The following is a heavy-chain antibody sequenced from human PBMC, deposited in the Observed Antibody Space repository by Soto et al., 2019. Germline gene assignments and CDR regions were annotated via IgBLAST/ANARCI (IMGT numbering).Heavy chain of an antibody. CDR1: GFTFSNYA. Sequence: PVGSLRLSCSASGFTFSNYAMHWVRQAPGKGLEYVSAISTDGHSTYYADSVKGRFTISRDNSKNTLYLQMSSLRAEDTAVYYCVKDFYYDSSAYSPSLEDYWGQGTLVTVSS. D-gene: IGHD3-22*01. CDR2: ISTDGHST. J-gene: IGHJ4*02. CDR3: VKDFYYDSSAYSPSLEDY. V-gene: IGHV3-64D*06.